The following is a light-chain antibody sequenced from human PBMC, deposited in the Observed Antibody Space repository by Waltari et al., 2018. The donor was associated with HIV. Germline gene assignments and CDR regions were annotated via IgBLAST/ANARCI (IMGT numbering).Light chain of an antibody. CDR3: SSYTSSSTPYWV. CDR2: EVS. Sequence: QSALTQPASVSGSPGQSITISCTGTSSDVCGYNSVSWYQPPPGKAPNLMIYEVSNRPSGVSNRFSGSKSGNTASLTISGLQAEDEADYYCSSYTSSSTPYWVFGGGTKLTVL. V-gene: IGLV2-14*01. CDR1: SSDVCGYNS. J-gene: IGLJ3*02.